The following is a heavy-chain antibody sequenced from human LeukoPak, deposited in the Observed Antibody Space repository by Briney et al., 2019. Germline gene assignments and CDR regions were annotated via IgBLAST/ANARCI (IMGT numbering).Heavy chain of an antibody. D-gene: IGHD2-2*01. V-gene: IGHV3-53*01. CDR3: YARPVLPAAFLPSGNYMDV. CDR1: GLNFTYNY. CDR2: IYSGGMT. Sequence: GGSLRLSCAASGLNFTYNYMSWVRQAPGKGLEWLSVIYSGGMTYYADSVKGRFIISRDNSKNTLYLQMNRLRAEDTAVYYCYARPVLPAAFLPSGNYMDVWGKGTTVTVSS. J-gene: IGHJ6*03.